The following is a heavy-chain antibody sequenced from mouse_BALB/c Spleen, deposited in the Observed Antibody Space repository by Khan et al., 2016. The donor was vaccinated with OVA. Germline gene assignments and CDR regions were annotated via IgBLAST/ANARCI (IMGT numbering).Heavy chain of an antibody. CDR1: GYTFTKYG. J-gene: IGHJ4*01. Sequence: QIQLVQSGPELKKPGETVKISCKASGYTFTKYGMNWVKQAPGKGLKWMGWINTYTGEPTYADDFNGRFAFSLETSASTAYLQINSLKNEDTATYCCAGPHCFACVLANWGQGTSVTVSS. CDR3: AGPHCFACVLAN. V-gene: IGHV9-3-1*01. CDR2: INTYTGEP.